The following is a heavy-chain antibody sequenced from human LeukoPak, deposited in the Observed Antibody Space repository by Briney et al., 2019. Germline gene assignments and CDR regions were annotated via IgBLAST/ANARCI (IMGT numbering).Heavy chain of an antibody. CDR3: AKVAYCTGGSCYGGGFDY. CDR1: GFTFSSYG. Sequence: GGSLRLSCAASGFTFSSYGMHWVRQAPGKGLEWVAVISYDESNKYYADSVRGRFTISRDNSKNALYLQMNILRAEDTAVYYCAKVAYCTGGSCYGGGFDYWGQGTPVTVSS. CDR2: ISYDESNK. D-gene: IGHD2-15*01. V-gene: IGHV3-30*18. J-gene: IGHJ4*02.